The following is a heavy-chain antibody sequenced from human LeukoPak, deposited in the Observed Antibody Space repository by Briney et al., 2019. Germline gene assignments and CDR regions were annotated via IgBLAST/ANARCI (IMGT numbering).Heavy chain of an antibody. CDR3: ARGQRGYCSGGSCYSQEKHSDY. CDR1: GGSISSYY. V-gene: IGHV4-34*01. CDR2: INHSGST. D-gene: IGHD2-15*01. J-gene: IGHJ4*02. Sequence: PSEALSLTCTVSGGSISSYYWSWIRQPPGKGLEWIGEINHSGSTNYNPSLKSRVTISVDTSKNQFSLKLSSVTAADTAVYYCARGQRGYCSGGSCYSQEKHSDYWGQGTLVTVSS.